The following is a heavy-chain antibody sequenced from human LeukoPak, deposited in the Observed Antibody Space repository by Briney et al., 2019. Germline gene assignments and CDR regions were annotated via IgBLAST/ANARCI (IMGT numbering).Heavy chain of an antibody. V-gene: IGHV3-53*01. CDR1: GLTVSRNY. D-gene: IGHD7-27*01. J-gene: IGHJ3*01. CDR3: ARNMGDWGRAFDF. Sequence: GGSLRLSCAASGLTVSRNYMSWVRQAPGQGLECVSIIYSGGSTIYGDSVKGRFTISRDNSKNTLFLHMNSLRAEDTAVYYCARNMGDWGRAFDFWGQGTMVTVSS. CDR2: IYSGGST.